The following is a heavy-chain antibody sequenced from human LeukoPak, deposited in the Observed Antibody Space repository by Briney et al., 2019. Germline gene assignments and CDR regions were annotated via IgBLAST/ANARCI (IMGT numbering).Heavy chain of an antibody. CDR2: ISHSGSS. J-gene: IGHJ4*02. CDR1: GASISSSDW. V-gene: IGHV4-4*02. D-gene: IGHD3-16*01. Sequence: PSETLSLTCAVSGASISSSDWLGWVRQPPGKGLEWIGEISHSGSSNYHPSLKSRVTISVDTSKNQFSLKLNSVTAADTAVYYCARQITSHGTWGWDVIDYWGQGTLVTVSS. CDR3: ARQITSHGTWGWDVIDY.